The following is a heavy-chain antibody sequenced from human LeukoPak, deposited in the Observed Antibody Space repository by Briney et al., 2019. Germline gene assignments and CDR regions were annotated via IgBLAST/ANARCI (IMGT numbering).Heavy chain of an antibody. CDR1: GFTFDDYG. CDR3: ARVARDNRYSSSWYLNYYYYYMDV. V-gene: IGHV3-20*04. D-gene: IGHD6-13*01. J-gene: IGHJ6*03. Sequence: GGSLRLSCAASGFTFDDYGMSWVRQAPGKGLEWVSGINWNGGSTGYADSVKGRFTISRDNAKNSLYLQMNSLRAEDTALYYCARVARDNRYSSSWYLNYYYYYMDVWGKGTTVAVSS. CDR2: INWNGGST.